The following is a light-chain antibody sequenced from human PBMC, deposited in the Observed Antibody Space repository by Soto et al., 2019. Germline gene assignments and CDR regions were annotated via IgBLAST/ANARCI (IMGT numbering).Light chain of an antibody. V-gene: IGKV3-15*01. CDR2: GAS. CDR1: QSVSSN. J-gene: IGKJ4*01. CDR3: QQYNNWPPLT. Sequence: EIVMTQSPATLSVSPGERATLSCRASQSVSSNLAWYQQKPGQAPRLLTYGASTRATGIPARFSGSGSGTEFTLTISSLQSEDFAVYSCQQYNNWPPLTFGGGTKVEIK.